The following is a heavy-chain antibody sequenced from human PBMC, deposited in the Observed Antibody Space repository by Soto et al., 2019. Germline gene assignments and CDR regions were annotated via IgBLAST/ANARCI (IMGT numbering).Heavy chain of an antibody. D-gene: IGHD3-22*01. CDR2: MSYDGSDK. J-gene: IGHJ4*02. Sequence: QVQLVESGGGVVQPGRSLRLSCEASGFTFSSYAMHWVRQAPGKGLEWVALMSYDGSDKDYADSVKGRFSISRDNSRNTLFLQMNSLRAEDTAVYYCARDYYKYYDSSGYYRSPAYWGQGTLVTVSS. V-gene: IGHV3-30-3*01. CDR3: ARDYYKYYDSSGYYRSPAY. CDR1: GFTFSSYA.